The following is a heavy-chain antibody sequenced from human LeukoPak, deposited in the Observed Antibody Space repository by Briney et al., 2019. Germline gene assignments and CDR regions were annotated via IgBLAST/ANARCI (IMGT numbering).Heavy chain of an antibody. CDR3: ARAVGYFDWFAGFDY. CDR2: IYYSGST. CDR1: GGSISSYY. D-gene: IGHD3-9*01. J-gene: IGHJ4*02. Sequence: SGTLSLTCTVSGGSISSYYWSWIRQPPGKGLEWIRYIYYSGSTNYNPSLKSRVTISVDTSKNQFSLKLSSVTAADTAVYYCARAVGYFDWFAGFDYWGQGTLVTVSS. V-gene: IGHV4-59*01.